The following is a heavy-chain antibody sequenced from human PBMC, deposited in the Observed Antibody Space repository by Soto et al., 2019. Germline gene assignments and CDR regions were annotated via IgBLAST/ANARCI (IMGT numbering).Heavy chain of an antibody. Sequence: SETLSLTCSVSGASITTYYWSWTRQPPGKGLEWIGSISYSGSTKYNPSLESRVMISLDTSKNQFSLRLTSVTAADTALYYCARDWDSSGLFDPWGQGALVTVSS. V-gene: IGHV4-59*01. CDR3: ARDWDSSGLFDP. CDR2: ISYSGST. CDR1: GASITTYY. J-gene: IGHJ5*02. D-gene: IGHD3-10*01.